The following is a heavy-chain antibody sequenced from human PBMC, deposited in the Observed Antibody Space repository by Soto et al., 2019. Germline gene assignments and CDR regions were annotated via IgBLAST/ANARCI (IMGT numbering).Heavy chain of an antibody. Sequence: QVQLVQSGPEVKMPGSSVKFSCKASGDTFNPYTINWVRQAPGQGLQWMGRTIPILAMSNYALKFQGRVTITADKSTTTAYMELSRLRSDDTAVYYCAASYGSGSRAFDYWGQGTLVTVSS. D-gene: IGHD3-10*01. J-gene: IGHJ4*02. V-gene: IGHV1-69*02. CDR3: AASYGSGSRAFDY. CDR2: TIPILAMS. CDR1: GDTFNPYT.